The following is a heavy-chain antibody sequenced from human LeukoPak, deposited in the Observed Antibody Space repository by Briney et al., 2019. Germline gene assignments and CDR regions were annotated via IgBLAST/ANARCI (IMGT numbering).Heavy chain of an antibody. CDR3: AREAAEGFDY. Sequence: SETLSLTCTVSGGSISSYYWSWIRQPPGKGLEWIGYIYYSGSTHYNPSLKSRVTISVDTSKNQFSLKLSSVTAADTAVYYCAREAAEGFDYWGQGTLVTVSS. CDR2: IYYSGST. CDR1: GGSISSYY. J-gene: IGHJ4*02. D-gene: IGHD2-15*01. V-gene: IGHV4-59*01.